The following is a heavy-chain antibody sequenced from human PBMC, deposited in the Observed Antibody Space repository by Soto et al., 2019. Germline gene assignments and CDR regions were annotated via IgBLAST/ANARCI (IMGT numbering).Heavy chain of an antibody. J-gene: IGHJ5*02. CDR3: ARDQGVAAAGITWFDP. CDR2: IHSSGST. V-gene: IGHV4-4*07. D-gene: IGHD6-13*01. CDR1: GASMNSYH. Sequence: SETLSLTCTVSGASMNSYHWSWIRQPAGKGLEWIGHIHSSGSTNYNPSLKSRVTMSVDTSKNQFSLGLMSLTAADTAVYYCARDQGVAAAGITWFDPWGQGSLVTVSS.